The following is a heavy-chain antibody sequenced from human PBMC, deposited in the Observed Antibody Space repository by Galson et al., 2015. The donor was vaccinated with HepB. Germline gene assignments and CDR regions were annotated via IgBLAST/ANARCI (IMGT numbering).Heavy chain of an antibody. CDR2: MNPNSGNT. Sequence: SVKVSCKASGYTFTSYDINWVRQATGQGLEWMGWMNPNSGNTGYAQKFQGRVTMTRNTSISTAYMELSSLRSEDTAVYYCARGVRGTYSSSSKIPYYYYYMDVWGKGTTVTVSS. CDR3: ARGVRGTYSSSSKIPYYYYYMDV. V-gene: IGHV1-8*01. CDR1: GYTFTSYD. J-gene: IGHJ6*03. D-gene: IGHD6-6*01.